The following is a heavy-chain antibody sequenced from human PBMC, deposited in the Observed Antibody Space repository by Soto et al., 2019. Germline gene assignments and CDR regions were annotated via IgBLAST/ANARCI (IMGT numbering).Heavy chain of an antibody. J-gene: IGHJ5*02. V-gene: IGHV1-18*01. CDR1: GYTFTSYG. CDR3: ARDGLYSSSPPSWFDP. Sequence: GASVKVSCKASGYTFTSYGISWVRQAPGQGLEWMGWISTYNGNTNYAQKLQGRVTMTTDTSTSTAYMELRSLRSDDTAVYYCARDGLYSSSPPSWFDPWGQGTLVTVS. CDR2: ISTYNGNT. D-gene: IGHD6-6*01.